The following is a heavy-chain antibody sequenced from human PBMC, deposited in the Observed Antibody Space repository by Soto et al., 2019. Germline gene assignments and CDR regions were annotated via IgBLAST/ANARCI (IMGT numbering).Heavy chain of an antibody. D-gene: IGHD3-22*01. CDR2: IIPIFSTA. J-gene: IGHJ6*04. V-gene: IGHV1-69*13. CDR3: ASHDGYGPYYYYYDMDV. CDR1: GGTFSSYA. Sequence: SVKVSCKASGGTFSSYAISWVRQAPGQGLEWMGGIIPIFSTANYAQKFQGRVTITADESTSTAYMELSSLRSEDTAVYYCASHDGYGPYYYYYDMDVWGKGTTVTVYS.